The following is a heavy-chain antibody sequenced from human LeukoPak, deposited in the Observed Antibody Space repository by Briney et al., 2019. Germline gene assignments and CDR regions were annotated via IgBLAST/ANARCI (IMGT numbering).Heavy chain of an antibody. J-gene: IGHJ4*02. CDR2: ISYDGSNK. D-gene: IGHD4-17*01. V-gene: IGHV3-30*18. CDR1: GFTFSSYG. CDR3: AKDRSVTYYFDY. Sequence: PGRSLRLSCAASGFTFSSYGMHWVRQAPGQGLEWVAVISYDGSNKYYADSVKGRFTISRDNSKNTLYLQMNSLRAEDTAVYYCAKDRSVTYYFDYWGQGTLVTVSS.